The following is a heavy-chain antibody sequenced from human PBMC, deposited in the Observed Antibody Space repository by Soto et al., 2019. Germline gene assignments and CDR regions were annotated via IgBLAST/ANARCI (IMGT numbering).Heavy chain of an antibody. CDR2: INAGNGNT. J-gene: IGHJ6*02. CDR3: ARDSGSYSFYYYNGMDV. Sequence: ASVKVSCKASGYTFTSYAMHWVRQAPGQRLEWMGWINAGNGNTKYSQKFQGRVTITRDTSASTAYMELSSLRSEDTAVYYCARDSGSYSFYYYNGMDVWGQGTTVTVSS. V-gene: IGHV1-3*01. D-gene: IGHD1-26*01. CDR1: GYTFTSYA.